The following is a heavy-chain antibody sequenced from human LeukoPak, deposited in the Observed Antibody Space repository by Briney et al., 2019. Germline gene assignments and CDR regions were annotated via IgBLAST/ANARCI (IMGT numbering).Heavy chain of an antibody. CDR2: IYNSEST. V-gene: IGHV4-59*12. CDR3: ARGAVRGGTNFDY. CDR1: GGPISNYN. D-gene: IGHD3-10*01. Sequence: SETLSLTCTVSGGPISNYNWSWIRQPPGKGLEWIGYIYNSESTNFNPSLKGRVTISLDTSKNQFSLQLNSVTPEDTAVYYCARGAVRGGTNFDYWGQGTLVTVSS. J-gene: IGHJ4*02.